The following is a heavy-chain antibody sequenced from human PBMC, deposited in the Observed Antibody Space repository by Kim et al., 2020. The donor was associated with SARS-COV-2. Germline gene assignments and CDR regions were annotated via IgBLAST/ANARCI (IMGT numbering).Heavy chain of an antibody. CDR3: TSEYYYDNCGDRYSNHYDYGMDV. D-gene: IGHD3-22*01. J-gene: IGHJ6*02. V-gene: IGHV3-15*01. CDR2: IKSKTDGGTT. CDR1: GFTFSNAW. Sequence: GGSLRLSCAASGFTFSNAWMSWVRQAPGKGLEWDGRIKSKTDGGTTDYAAPVKGRFTISRDDSKNTLYLQMNSVKTEDTAVYYCTSEYYYDNCGDRYSNHYDYGMDVWGQGTTVTVPS.